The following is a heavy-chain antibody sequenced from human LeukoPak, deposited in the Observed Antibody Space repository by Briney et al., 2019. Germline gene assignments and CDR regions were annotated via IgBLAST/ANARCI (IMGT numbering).Heavy chain of an antibody. CDR2: FDPEDGET. D-gene: IGHD6-19*01. J-gene: IGHJ4*02. CDR1: GYTLTELS. CDR3: ATLREWLVTYYFDY. Sequence: ASVKVSCKVSGYTLTELSMHWVRQAPGKGLEWMGGFDPEDGETIYAQKFQGRVTMTEDTSTDTAYMELSSLRSEDTAVYYCATLREWLVTYYFDYWAREPWSPSPQ. V-gene: IGHV1-24*01.